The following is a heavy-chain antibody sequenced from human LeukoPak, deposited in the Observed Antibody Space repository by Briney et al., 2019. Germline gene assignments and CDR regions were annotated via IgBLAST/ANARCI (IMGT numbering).Heavy chain of an antibody. CDR3: TRDSAAYAPYFYYYMDV. J-gene: IGHJ6*03. V-gene: IGHV3-48*03. CDR1: GFTFSYYE. CDR2: ITGGSTTK. Sequence: GGSLRLSCAASGFTFSYYEMIWVRQAPGKGLEWVSYITGGSTTKNYADSVKGRFTISRDNAKNSLYLQMNSQRAEDTAVYYCTRDSAAYAPYFYYYMDVWGKGTTVTVSS. D-gene: IGHD2-2*01.